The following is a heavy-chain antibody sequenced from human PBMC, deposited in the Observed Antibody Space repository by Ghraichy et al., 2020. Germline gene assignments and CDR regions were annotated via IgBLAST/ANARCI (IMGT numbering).Heavy chain of an antibody. D-gene: IGHD2-21*02. CDR3: ARDPSGGDGNWFDP. CDR2: ISSRSRNT. V-gene: IGHV3-21*04. CDR1: GFTFSTYS. J-gene: IGHJ5*02. Sequence: GGSLRLSCAASGFTFSTYSMNWVRQAPGKGLEWVSSISSRSRNTYYADSVKGRFTISRDNAENSLYLQMNSLRAEDTGVYYCARDPSGGDGNWFDPWGQGTLVTVSS.